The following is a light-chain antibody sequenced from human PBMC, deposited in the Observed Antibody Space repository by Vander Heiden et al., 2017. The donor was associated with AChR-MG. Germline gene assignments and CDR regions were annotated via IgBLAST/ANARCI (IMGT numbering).Light chain of an antibody. CDR2: DVA. CDR1: SGDIGGYGY. Sequence: ALTQPASVSGPPGKSITIPCPGTSGDIGGYGYVSWYQQHPGMAPKLMIYDVATRPSGVSNRFSGSRSGNTASLTISGLQAEDEAHYYCTSYTSSTTWVFGGGTKLTVL. J-gene: IGLJ3*02. CDR3: TSYTSSTTWV. V-gene: IGLV2-14*03.